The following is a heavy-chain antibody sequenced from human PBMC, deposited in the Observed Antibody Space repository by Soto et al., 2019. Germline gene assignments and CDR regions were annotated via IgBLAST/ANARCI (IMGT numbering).Heavy chain of an antibody. CDR3: ARRGSGSYYGF. J-gene: IGHJ4*02. Sequence: EVQLLESGGGLVQPGGSLRLSCAASGFTFSSYAMRWVRQAPVKGLEWVSAISGSGDSTYYADSVKGRFTISRDNSKHPLYRQGNSLRAEDTAVYYCARRGSGSYYGFWGQGNLVTVSS. V-gene: IGHV3-23*01. CDR1: GFTFSSYA. CDR2: ISGSGDST. D-gene: IGHD1-26*01.